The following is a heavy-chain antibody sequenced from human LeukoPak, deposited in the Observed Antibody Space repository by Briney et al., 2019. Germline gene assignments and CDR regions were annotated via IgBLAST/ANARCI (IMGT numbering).Heavy chain of an antibody. J-gene: IGHJ5*02. CDR1: GYTFTSYG. V-gene: IGHV1-18*01. D-gene: IGHD3-22*01. CDR2: ISAYNGNT. Sequence: ASVKVSCKASGYTFTSYGISWVRQAPGQGLEWMGWISAYNGNTNYAQKLQGRVTMTTDTSTSTAYMELRSLRSEDTAVYYCARDLLYYYDSSVGRGNWFDPWGQGTLVTVSS. CDR3: ARDLLYYYDSSVGRGNWFDP.